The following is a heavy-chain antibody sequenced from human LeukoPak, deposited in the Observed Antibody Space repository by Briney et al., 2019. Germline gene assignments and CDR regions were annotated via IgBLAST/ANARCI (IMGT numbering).Heavy chain of an antibody. CDR3: ARDSGNYLDAFDI. Sequence: SGGSLRLSCAASGFTFSSYSMNWVRQAPGKGLEWVSSISSSSSYIYYADSVKGRFTISRDYAKNSLYLQMNSLRAGDTAVYYCARDSGNYLDAFDIWGQGTMVTVSS. J-gene: IGHJ3*02. CDR2: ISSSSSYI. D-gene: IGHD1-26*01. CDR1: GFTFSSYS. V-gene: IGHV3-21*01.